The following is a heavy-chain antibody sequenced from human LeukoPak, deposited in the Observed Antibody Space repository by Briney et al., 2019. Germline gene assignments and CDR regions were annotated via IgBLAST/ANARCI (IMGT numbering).Heavy chain of an antibody. J-gene: IGHJ4*02. CDR1: GFVSSIYT. V-gene: IGHV3-64D*06. Sequence: GGSLRLSCSASGFVSSIYTMYWVRQAPGKGPEYVSTISGSGNGGSIYYADSVKGRFTISRDDSKSIVYLQMNGLRSEDTAVYYCVKDFGRVRGTPDSWGQGTLVTVSS. CDR3: VKDFGRVRGTPDS. CDR2: ISGSGNGGSI. D-gene: IGHD2/OR15-2a*01.